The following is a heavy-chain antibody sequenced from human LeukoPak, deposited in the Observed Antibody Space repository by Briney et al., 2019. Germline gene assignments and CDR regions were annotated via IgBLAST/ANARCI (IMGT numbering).Heavy chain of an antibody. J-gene: IGHJ4*02. CDR3: ARTDSSGYHFDY. CDR1: GDSISSNNYF. V-gene: IGHV4-39*07. Sequence: SETLSLTCTVSGDSISSNNYFWGWICQPPGKGLEWIGEINHSGSTNYNPSLKSRVTISVDTSKNQFSLKLSSVTAADTAVYYCARTDSSGYHFDYWGQGTLVTVSS. D-gene: IGHD3-22*01. CDR2: INHSGST.